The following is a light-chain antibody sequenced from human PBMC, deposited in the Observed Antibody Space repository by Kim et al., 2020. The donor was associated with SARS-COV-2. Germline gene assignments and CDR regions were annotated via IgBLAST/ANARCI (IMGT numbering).Light chain of an antibody. CDR1: SSNIGSNT. CDR2: SKN. CDR3: AAWDDSLNAWV. Sequence: GQRVTISCSGSSSNIGSNTVNWYQQHPGTAPKHLIYSKNQRPSGGPDRCSGSKSGTSAALAISGGQSEDEADDYCAAWDDSLNAWVFGGGTKVTVL. J-gene: IGLJ3*02. V-gene: IGLV1-44*01.